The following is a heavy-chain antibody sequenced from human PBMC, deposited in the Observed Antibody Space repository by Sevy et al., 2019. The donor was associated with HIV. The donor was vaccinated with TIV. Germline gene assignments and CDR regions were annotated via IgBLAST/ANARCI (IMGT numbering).Heavy chain of an antibody. CDR3: ARALDDYYGSGSYFDY. CDR2: ISSSSSYI. J-gene: IGHJ4*02. CDR1: GFTFSSYS. D-gene: IGHD3-10*01. V-gene: IGHV3-21*01. Sequence: GGSLRLSCAASGFTFSSYSMNWVRQAPGKGLEWVSSISSSSSYIYYAASVKGRFNISRDNAKNSLYLQMNSLRAEDTAVYYCARALDDYYGSGSYFDYWGQGTLVTVSS.